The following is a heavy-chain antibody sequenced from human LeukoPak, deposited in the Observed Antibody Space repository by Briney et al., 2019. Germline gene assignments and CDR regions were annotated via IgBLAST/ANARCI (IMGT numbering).Heavy chain of an antibody. J-gene: IGHJ4*02. D-gene: IGHD3-22*01. CDR1: GFTFSDYY. V-gene: IGHV3-11*01. CDR3: ARDLPRITMIVVVPNRVFDY. Sequence: GGSLRLSCAASGFTFSDYYMSWIRQAPGKGLEWVSYISSSGSTIYYADSVKGRFTISRDNAKNSLYLQMNSLRAEDTAVYYCARDLPRITMIVVVPNRVFDYWGQGTLVTVSS. CDR2: ISSSGSTI.